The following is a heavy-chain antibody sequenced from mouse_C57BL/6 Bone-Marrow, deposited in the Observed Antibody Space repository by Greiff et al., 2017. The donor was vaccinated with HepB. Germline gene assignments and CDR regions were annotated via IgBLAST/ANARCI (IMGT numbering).Heavy chain of an antibody. V-gene: IGHV1-64*01. CDR3: ARSGWLLAMDY. CDR1: GYTFTSYW. J-gene: IGHJ4*01. D-gene: IGHD2-3*01. CDR2: IHPNSGST. Sequence: VQLQQPGAELVKPGASVKLSCKASGYTFTSYWMHWVKQRPGQGLEWIGMIHPNSGSTNYNEKFKSKATLTVDKSSSTAYMQLSSLTSEDSAVYYCARSGWLLAMDYWGQGTSVTVSS.